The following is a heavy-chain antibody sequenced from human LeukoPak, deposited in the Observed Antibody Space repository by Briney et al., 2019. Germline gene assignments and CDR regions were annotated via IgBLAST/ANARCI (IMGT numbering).Heavy chain of an antibody. Sequence: ASVKVSCKASGYTFTGYYMHWGRQAPGEGLEWMGWINPNSGGTNYAQKFQGRVTMTRDTSISTAYMELSRLRSDDTAVYYCARERDPTAPWFDPWGKGPLVTVSS. V-gene: IGHV1-2*02. CDR1: GYTFTGYY. CDR3: ARERDPTAPWFDP. J-gene: IGHJ5*02. CDR2: INPNSGGT.